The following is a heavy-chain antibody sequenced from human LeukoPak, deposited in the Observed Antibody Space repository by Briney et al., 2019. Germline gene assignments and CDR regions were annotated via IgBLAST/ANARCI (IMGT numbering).Heavy chain of an antibody. Sequence: SQTLSLTCAISGAGVSSNSATWDWIRQSPSGGLEWLGRTYHRSRWYHDYAVSVKSRITINAETSKNQFSLQLTSVIAEDTAVYFCAYSSSLMPDTYNIWGQGTMVIVSS. V-gene: IGHV6-1*01. J-gene: IGHJ3*02. CDR1: GAGVSSNSAT. CDR3: AYSSSLMPDTYNI. D-gene: IGHD6-13*01. CDR2: TYHRSRWYH.